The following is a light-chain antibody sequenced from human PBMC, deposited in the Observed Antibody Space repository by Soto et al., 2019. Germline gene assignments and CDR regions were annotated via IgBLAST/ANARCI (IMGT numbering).Light chain of an antibody. CDR3: CSDAGSSTYV. CDR1: SSDVGSFNF. J-gene: IGLJ1*01. Sequence: QSALTQPASVSGSPGQSVTISFTRTSSDVGSFNFVSWYQQHPGKAPKVVIYEVTKRPSGVSNRFSGSKSGNTASLTIYGLQADDEADSYCCSDAGSSTYVFGTGTKVTVL. V-gene: IGLV2-23*02. CDR2: EVT.